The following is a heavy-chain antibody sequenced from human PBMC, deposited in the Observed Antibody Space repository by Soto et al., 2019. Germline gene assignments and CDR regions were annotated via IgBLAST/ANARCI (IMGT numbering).Heavy chain of an antibody. D-gene: IGHD6-13*01. Sequence: LRLSCAASGITFIADAMSWVRQAPGKGLEWVSAISGSGATTYYADSVKGRFTISRDKSKNTLYLQMNSLRAEDTALYYCAKSFSSNWYDYFDYWGQGSLVTVSS. CDR3: AKSFSSNWYDYFDY. CDR2: ISGSGATT. J-gene: IGHJ4*02. V-gene: IGHV3-23*01. CDR1: GITFIADA.